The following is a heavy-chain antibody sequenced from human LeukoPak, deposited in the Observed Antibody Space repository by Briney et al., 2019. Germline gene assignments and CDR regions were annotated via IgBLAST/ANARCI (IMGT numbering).Heavy chain of an antibody. CDR3: AKDVRVGGGGMDV. Sequence: PGGPLRLSCAASGFTFSSYAMSWVRQAPGKGLEWVSAISGSGGSTYYADSVKGRFTISRDNSKNTLYLQMNSLRAEDTAVYYCAKDVRVGGGGMDVWGQGTPVTVSS. V-gene: IGHV3-23*01. CDR1: GFTFSSYA. J-gene: IGHJ6*02. CDR2: ISGSGGST. D-gene: IGHD1-26*01.